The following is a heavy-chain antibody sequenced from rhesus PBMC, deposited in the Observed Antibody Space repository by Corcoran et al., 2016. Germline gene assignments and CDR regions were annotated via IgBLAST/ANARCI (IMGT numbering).Heavy chain of an antibody. CDR1: GYTFTDFY. CDR2: VDPEDGEA. CDR3: ATGGG. V-gene: IGHV1-111*02. Sequence: EVQLVQSGTEVKKPGASVQISCQASGYTFTDFYLHWVRQAPGKGLEGMGRVDPEDGEATHAQKSQTIVTITADTSKDTAYMERSSLRSEDTAVYYCATGGGWGQGVLVTVSS. J-gene: IGHJ4*01.